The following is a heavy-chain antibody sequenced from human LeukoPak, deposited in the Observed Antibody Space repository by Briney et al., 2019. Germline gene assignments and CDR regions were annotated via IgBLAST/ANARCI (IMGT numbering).Heavy chain of an antibody. CDR3: ASPYDYVWGSYRYTSYFDY. D-gene: IGHD3-16*02. Sequence: GGSLRLSCAASGFTVSSNYMSWVRQAPGKGLEWVSVIYSGGSTYYADSVKGRFTISRDNSKNTLYLQMNSLRAEDTAVYYCASPYDYVWGSYRYTSYFDYWGQGTLVTVSS. V-gene: IGHV3-53*01. CDR2: IYSGGST. J-gene: IGHJ4*02. CDR1: GFTVSSNY.